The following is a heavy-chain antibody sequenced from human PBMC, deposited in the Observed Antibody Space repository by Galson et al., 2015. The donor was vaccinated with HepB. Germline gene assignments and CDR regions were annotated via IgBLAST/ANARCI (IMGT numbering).Heavy chain of an antibody. CDR2: ISSSSSYI. V-gene: IGHV3-21*01. CDR3: ATPRAGEYQGWGY. D-gene: IGHD7-27*01. Sequence: SLRLSCAASGFTFSSYSMNWVRQAPGKGLEWVSSISSSSSYIYYADSVKGRFTISRDNAKNSLYLQMNSLRAEDTAVYYCATPRAGEYQGWGYWGQGTLVTVSS. J-gene: IGHJ4*02. CDR1: GFTFSSYS.